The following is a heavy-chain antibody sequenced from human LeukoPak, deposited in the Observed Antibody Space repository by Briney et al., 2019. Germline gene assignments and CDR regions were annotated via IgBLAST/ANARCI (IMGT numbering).Heavy chain of an antibody. Sequence: PGGSLRLSCAASGFTFSSYGMSWVRQAPGKGLEWVSAISGSGGSTYYADSVKGRFTISRDNAKTSLYLQMNSLRAEDTAVYYCARDWYNNSDAFDLWGQGTMVTVSS. J-gene: IGHJ3*01. V-gene: IGHV3-23*01. CDR1: GFTFSSYG. CDR2: ISGSGGST. D-gene: IGHD4-11*01. CDR3: ARDWYNNSDAFDL.